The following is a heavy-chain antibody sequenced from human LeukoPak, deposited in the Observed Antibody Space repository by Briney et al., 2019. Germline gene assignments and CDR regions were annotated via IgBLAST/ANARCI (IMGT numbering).Heavy chain of an antibody. CDR1: GGSFSDYY. CDR2: VNHSENT. V-gene: IGHV4-34*01. D-gene: IGHD3-10*02. Sequence: SETLSLTCAVYGGSFSDYYWNWIRQPPGKGLEWIGEVNHSENTNYNPSLKSRVTISVDTSKNQFSLKLRSVTAADTAVYYCASYHFRGDASHYFDYWGQGTLVTVSS. CDR3: ASYHFRGDASHYFDY. J-gene: IGHJ4*02.